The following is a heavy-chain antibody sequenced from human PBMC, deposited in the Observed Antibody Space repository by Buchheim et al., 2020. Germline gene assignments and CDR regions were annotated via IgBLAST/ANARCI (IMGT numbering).Heavy chain of an antibody. V-gene: IGHV3-33*01. CDR1: GFTFSSYG. D-gene: IGHD1-20*01. Sequence: QVQLVESGGGVVQPGRSLRLSCAASGFTFSSYGMHWVRQAPGKGLEWVAVIWYDGSNKYYADSVKGRFTISRANSKNTLYLQMNSLRAEDTAVYYCARDLDRITGNGEAYWGQGTL. CDR2: IWYDGSNK. CDR3: ARDLDRITGNGEAY. J-gene: IGHJ4*02.